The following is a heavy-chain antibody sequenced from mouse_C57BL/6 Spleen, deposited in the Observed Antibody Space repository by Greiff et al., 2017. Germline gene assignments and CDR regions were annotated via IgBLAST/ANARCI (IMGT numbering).Heavy chain of an antibody. CDR3: ARWPPPYDYDAMDY. V-gene: IGHV1-55*01. Sequence: VQLQQPGAELVKPGASVKMSCKASGYTFTSYWITWVKPRPGQGLEWIGDIYPGSGSTNYNEKFKSKATLTVDTSSSTAYMQLSSLTSEDSAVYYCARWPPPYDYDAMDYWGQGTSVTVSS. CDR2: IYPGSGST. CDR1: GYTFTSYW. J-gene: IGHJ4*01.